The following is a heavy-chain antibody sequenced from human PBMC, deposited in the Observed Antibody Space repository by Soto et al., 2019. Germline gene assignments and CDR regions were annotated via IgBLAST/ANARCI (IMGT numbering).Heavy chain of an antibody. D-gene: IGHD4-17*01. CDR2: ISYEGSNK. CDR3: ASVGRLPSFDY. Sequence: QVQLVESGGGVVQPGRSLRLSCAASGFTFSSYAMHWVRQAPGKGLEWVAVISYEGSNKYYADCVKGRFTISRDNSKNALFLQMHSLRADDTAVYYCASVGRLPSFDYWGQGTLVTVSS. V-gene: IGHV3-30-3*01. CDR1: GFTFSSYA. J-gene: IGHJ4*02.